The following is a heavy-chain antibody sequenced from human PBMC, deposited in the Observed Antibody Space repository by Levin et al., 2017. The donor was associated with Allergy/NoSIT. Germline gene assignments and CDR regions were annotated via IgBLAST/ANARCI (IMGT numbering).Heavy chain of an antibody. CDR2: ISGSSGYT. CDR3: ARAASYGDYRFDY. V-gene: IGHV3-11*05. Sequence: TLKAYSLTVIRQAEGKGLDWVSHISGSSGYTKYADSVKGRFTISRDNARNSLYLQMNSLRAEDTAIYFCARAASYGDYRFDYWGQGTLVTVSS. CDR1: TLKAYS. D-gene: IGHD4-17*01. J-gene: IGHJ4*02.